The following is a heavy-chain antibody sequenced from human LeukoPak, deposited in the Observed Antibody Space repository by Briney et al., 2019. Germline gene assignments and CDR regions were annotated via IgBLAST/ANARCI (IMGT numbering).Heavy chain of an antibody. V-gene: IGHV3-21*01. Sequence: GGSLRLSCAASGFTFSSYSMNWVRQAPGKGLEWVSSISSSSSYVYYAESVKGRFTISRDNAKNSLYLQMNSLRAEDTAVYYCARDHMYYYYYGMDVWGQGTTVTVSS. CDR2: ISSSSSYV. CDR3: ARDHMYYYYYGMDV. CDR1: GFTFSSYS. J-gene: IGHJ6*02.